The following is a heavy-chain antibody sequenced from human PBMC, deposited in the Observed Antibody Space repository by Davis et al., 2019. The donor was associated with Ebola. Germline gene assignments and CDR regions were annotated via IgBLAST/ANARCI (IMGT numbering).Heavy chain of an antibody. V-gene: IGHV4-39*01. D-gene: IGHD1-26*01. CDR2: IYYRGST. Sequence: MPGGSLRLSCTVPGGSISSSSYYWCWTRQPPGKGLEWIGSIYYRGSTYYNPSLKSRVTISVDTSKNQFSLKLSSVTDSDTAGYYCARHELGELLVFDYWGQGTLVTVSS. J-gene: IGHJ4*02. CDR1: GGSISSSSYY. CDR3: ARHELGELLVFDY.